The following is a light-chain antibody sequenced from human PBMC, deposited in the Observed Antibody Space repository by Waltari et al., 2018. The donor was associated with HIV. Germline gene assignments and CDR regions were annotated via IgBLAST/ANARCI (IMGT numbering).Light chain of an antibody. CDR2: KDS. Sequence: SYELTQPPSVSVSPGQTARITCSGDALPKQYAYWYQQKPGQAPVLVIYKDSERPSGIPERFSGSSSGTTVTLTISGVQAEDEADYYCQSAASRATYRVFGGGTKLTVL. J-gene: IGLJ2*01. CDR1: ALPKQY. V-gene: IGLV3-25*03. CDR3: QSAASRATYRV.